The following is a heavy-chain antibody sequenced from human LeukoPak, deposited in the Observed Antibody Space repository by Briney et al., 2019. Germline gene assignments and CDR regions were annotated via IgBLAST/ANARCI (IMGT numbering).Heavy chain of an antibody. D-gene: IGHD4-17*01. CDR3: ARGTITTVTDS. Sequence: TGGSLRLSCAASGFTFSSYSMNWVRQPPGKGLEWVGEIYLRGNTNYNLSLESRVTISVDESKTQLSLRLESVTAADTAVYYCARGTITTVTDSWGPGTLVTVSS. CDR1: GFTFSSYSM. J-gene: IGHJ4*02. V-gene: IGHV4-4*02. CDR2: IYLRGNT.